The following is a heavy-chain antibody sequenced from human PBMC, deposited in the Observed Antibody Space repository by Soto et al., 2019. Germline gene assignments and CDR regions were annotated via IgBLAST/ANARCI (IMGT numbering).Heavy chain of an antibody. CDR2: ISAYNGNT. CDR3: ARVAAVVIAYYFDY. J-gene: IGHJ4*02. CDR1: GYTFTSYG. V-gene: IGHV1-18*01. D-gene: IGHD3-22*01. Sequence: GASVNVSCKASGYTFTSYGISWVRQAPGQGLEWMGWISAYNGNTNYAQKLQGRVTMTTDTSTSTAYMELRSLRSDDTAGYYCARVAAVVIAYYFDYWGQGTLVTVSS.